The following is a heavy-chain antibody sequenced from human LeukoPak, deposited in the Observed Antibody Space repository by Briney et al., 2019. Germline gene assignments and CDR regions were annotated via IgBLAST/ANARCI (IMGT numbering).Heavy chain of an antibody. CDR2: ISNSGYAT. CDR1: EFTFSTYV. D-gene: IGHD6-6*01. Sequence: GGSLRLSCTASEFTFSTYVMSWVRQAPGKGLEWVSTISNSGYATYYADSVKGRFTISRDNSKNTLYLQMNSLRAEDTALYYCAKEEYSSSERPFDSWGQGTLVTVSS. V-gene: IGHV3-23*01. J-gene: IGHJ4*02. CDR3: AKEEYSSSERPFDS.